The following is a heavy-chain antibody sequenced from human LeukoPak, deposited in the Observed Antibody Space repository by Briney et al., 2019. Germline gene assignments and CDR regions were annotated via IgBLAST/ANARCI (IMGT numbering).Heavy chain of an antibody. CDR2: IYYSGST. J-gene: IGHJ4*02. V-gene: IGHV4-59*08. Sequence: SETLSLTCTVSGGSISSYYWSWIRQPPGKGLEWIGYIYYSGSTYYNPSLKSRVTISVDTSKNQFSLKLSSVTAADTAVYYCASNYYGSGSLDYWGQGTLVTVSS. CDR1: GGSISSYY. D-gene: IGHD3-10*01. CDR3: ASNYYGSGSLDY.